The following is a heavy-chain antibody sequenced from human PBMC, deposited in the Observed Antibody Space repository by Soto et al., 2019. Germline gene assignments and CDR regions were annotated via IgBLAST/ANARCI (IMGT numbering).Heavy chain of an antibody. CDR1: GYSFTSYW. V-gene: IGHV5-10-1*01. CDR3: ASRGWGSISPGRDGYYYYGMDV. CDR2: IDPSDSYT. D-gene: IGHD3-16*01. Sequence: PGESLKISCKGSGYSFTSYWISWVRQMPGKGLEWMGRIDPSDSYTNYSPSFQGHVTISADKSISTAYLQWSSLKASDTAMYYWASRGWGSISPGRDGYYYYGMDVWSQGTTVTVSS. J-gene: IGHJ6*02.